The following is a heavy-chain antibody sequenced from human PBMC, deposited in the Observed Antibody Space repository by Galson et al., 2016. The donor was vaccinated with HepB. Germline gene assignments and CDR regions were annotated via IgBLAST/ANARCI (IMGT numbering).Heavy chain of an antibody. D-gene: IGHD4-17*01. CDR2: IYSSGST. J-gene: IGHJ4*02. CDR3: ARAGYSDPYFDY. V-gene: IGHV4-61*02. CDR1: GGSISSGSHY. Sequence: TLSLTCTVSGGSISSGSHYWSWIRQPAGRGLEWIGRIYSSGSTNYNPSLKSRVAISVDTSKNQFSLKLSSVTAADTAVYYCARAGYSDPYFDYWGQGTLVTVSS.